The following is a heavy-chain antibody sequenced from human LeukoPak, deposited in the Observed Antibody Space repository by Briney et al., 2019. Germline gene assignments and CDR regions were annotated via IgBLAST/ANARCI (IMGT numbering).Heavy chain of an antibody. Sequence: PGGSLRLSCAASGFTFSSYAMHWVRQAPGKGLEWVAVISYDESNKYADSVKGRFTISRDNSKNTLHLQMNSLRAEDTAIYYCAKQAYDSPRTDFDYWGQGTLVTVSS. CDR1: GFTFSSYA. V-gene: IGHV3-30-3*02. CDR2: ISYDESNK. CDR3: AKQAYDSPRTDFDY. J-gene: IGHJ4*02. D-gene: IGHD3-22*01.